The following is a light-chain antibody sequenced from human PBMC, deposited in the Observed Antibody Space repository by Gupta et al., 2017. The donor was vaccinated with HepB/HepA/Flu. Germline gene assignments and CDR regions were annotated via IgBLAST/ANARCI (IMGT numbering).Light chain of an antibody. J-gene: IGKJ4*01. V-gene: IGKV3-15*01. CDR3: KQYNNWPPLT. CDR1: QSVSSY. Sequence: EIVMTQSPATLSVSPGERATLSCRASQSVSSYLAWYQQKPGQAPRLLIYGASTRATGIPARFSGSGSGTEFTLTISSLQSEDFAVYYCKQYNNWPPLTFGGGTKVEIK. CDR2: GAS.